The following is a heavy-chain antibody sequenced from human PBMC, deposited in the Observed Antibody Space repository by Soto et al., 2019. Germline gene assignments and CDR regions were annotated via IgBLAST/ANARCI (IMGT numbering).Heavy chain of an antibody. D-gene: IGHD1-1*01. J-gene: IGHJ6*02. Sequence: ASVKVSCKASGYTFTGYCMHWVRQAPGQGLEWMGWINPNSGGTNYAQKFQGWVTMTRDTSISTAYMELSRLRSDDTAVYYCARGGFERPQDHYYYYYGMDFWGQGTTVTVS. V-gene: IGHV1-2*04. CDR3: ARGGFERPQDHYYYYYGMDF. CDR2: INPNSGGT. CDR1: GYTFTGYC.